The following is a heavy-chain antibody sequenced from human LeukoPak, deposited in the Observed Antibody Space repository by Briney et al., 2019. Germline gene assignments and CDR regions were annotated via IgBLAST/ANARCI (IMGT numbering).Heavy chain of an antibody. CDR1: GFTFSSYA. CDR3: AKGYTMIKDFDY. J-gene: IGHJ4*02. CDR2: ISVKGGST. D-gene: IGHD3-22*01. Sequence: GGSLRLSCAASGFTFSSYAMHWVRQAPGKGLEFVSAISVKGGSTYYANSVKGRFTISRDNSENTLYLQMGSLRAEDTAVYYCAKGYTMIKDFDYWGQGTLVTVSS. V-gene: IGHV3-64*01.